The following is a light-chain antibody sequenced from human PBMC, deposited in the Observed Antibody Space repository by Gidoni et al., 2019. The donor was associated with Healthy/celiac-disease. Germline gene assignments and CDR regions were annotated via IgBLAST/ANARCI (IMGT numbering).Light chain of an antibody. J-gene: IGKJ2*01. CDR3: QQSYSIPYT. Sequence: IQMAQSPSSLSASVGDRVTLTCRASQNINRYLNWFQQKPGKAPKLLIHTTSSLQGGVPSRFSGSESGTNFTLTISSLQPEDFATYYCQQSYSIPYTFGQGTKLEI. CDR1: QNINRY. CDR2: TTS. V-gene: IGKV1-39*01.